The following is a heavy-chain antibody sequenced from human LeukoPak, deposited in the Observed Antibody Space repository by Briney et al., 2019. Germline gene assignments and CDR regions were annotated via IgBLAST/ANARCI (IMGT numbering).Heavy chain of an antibody. CDR1: GGSISSYF. D-gene: IGHD6-19*01. V-gene: IGHV4-59*08. CDR2: IYYSGST. Sequence: SETLSLTCTVSGGSISSYFWSWIRQPPGKGLEWIGYIYYSGSTNYSPSLKSRVTMSVDTSKNQFSLKLSSVTAADTAVYYCARIDRAVAGTIDYWGQGTLVTVSS. J-gene: IGHJ4*02. CDR3: ARIDRAVAGTIDY.